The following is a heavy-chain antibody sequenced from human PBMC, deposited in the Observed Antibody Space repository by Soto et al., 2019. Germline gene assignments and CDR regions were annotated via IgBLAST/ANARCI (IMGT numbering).Heavy chain of an antibody. D-gene: IGHD3-3*01. J-gene: IGHJ6*02. CDR1: GFTFSSYE. CDR2: ISSSGSTI. CDR3: ARGGITIFGVVAFGMDV. Sequence: SLRLSCAASGFTFSSYEMNWVRQAPGKGLEWVSYISSSGSTIYYADSVKGRFTISRDNAKNSLYLQMNSLRAEDTAVYYCARGGITIFGVVAFGMDVWGQGTTVTVSS. V-gene: IGHV3-48*03.